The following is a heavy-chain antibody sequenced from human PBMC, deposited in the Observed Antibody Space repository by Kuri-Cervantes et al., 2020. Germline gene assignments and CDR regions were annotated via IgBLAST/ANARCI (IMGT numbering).Heavy chain of an antibody. CDR3: ARATYSSSSEGY. V-gene: IGHV3-21*01. CDR2: ISSSSSYI. Sequence: LKISCAASGFTFSSYSMNWVRQAPGKGLEWVSSISSSSSYIYYADSVKGRFTISRDNAKNSLYLQMNSLRAEDTAVYYCARATYSSSSEGYWGQGTLVTVSS. D-gene: IGHD6-13*01. J-gene: IGHJ4*02. CDR1: GFTFSSYS.